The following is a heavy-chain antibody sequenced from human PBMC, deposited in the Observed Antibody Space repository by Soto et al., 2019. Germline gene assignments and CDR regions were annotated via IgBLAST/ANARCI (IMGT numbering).Heavy chain of an antibody. J-gene: IGHJ6*02. CDR3: ARAGYSYGFCGRDV. CDR1: GGSFSGYY. Sequence: SETLSLTCAVYGGSFSGYYWSWIRQPPGKGLEWIGEINHSGSTNYNPSLKSRVTISVDTSKNQFSLKLSSVTAADTAVYYCARAGYSYGFCGRDVWGQGTTVTVSS. V-gene: IGHV4-34*01. D-gene: IGHD5-18*01. CDR2: INHSGST.